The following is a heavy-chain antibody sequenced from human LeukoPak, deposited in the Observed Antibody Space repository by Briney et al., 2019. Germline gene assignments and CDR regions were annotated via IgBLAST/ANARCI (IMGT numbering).Heavy chain of an antibody. D-gene: IGHD6-19*01. CDR3: ATTGYSSGWDQNWFDP. V-gene: IGHV1-18*01. CDR1: GYTFTSYG. Sequence: ASVKVSCKAYGYTFTSYGISWVRQAPGQGLEWMGWISAYNGNTNYAQKLQGRVTMTTDTSTSTAYMELRSLRSDDTAVYYCATTGYSSGWDQNWFDPWGQGTLVTVSS. J-gene: IGHJ5*02. CDR2: ISAYNGNT.